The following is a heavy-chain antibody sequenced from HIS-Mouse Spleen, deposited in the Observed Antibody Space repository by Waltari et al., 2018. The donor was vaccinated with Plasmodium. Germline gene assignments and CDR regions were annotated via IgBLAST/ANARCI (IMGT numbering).Heavy chain of an antibody. J-gene: IGHJ3*02. CDR1: GFTFDDYA. V-gene: IGHV3-9*01. Sequence: EVQLVESGGGLVQPGRSLRLSCAASGFTFDDYAMNWVRQAPGKGLEWVSGISWNSGSIGYADSVKGRFTISRDNAKNSLYLQMNSLRAEDTALYYCAKDRKYSSSRGAFDIWGQGTMVTVSS. CDR2: ISWNSGSI. D-gene: IGHD6-6*01. CDR3: AKDRKYSSSRGAFDI.